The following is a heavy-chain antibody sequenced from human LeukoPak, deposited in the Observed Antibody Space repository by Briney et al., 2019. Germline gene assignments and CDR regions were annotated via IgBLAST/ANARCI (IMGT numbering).Heavy chain of an antibody. V-gene: IGHV3-48*03. D-gene: IGHD3-16*01. Sequence: PGGSLRLSCAASGFTFSTYEMNWVRQAPGKGLEWVSYISSSGSTIYYADSVKGRFTISRDNAKSSLYLQMSSLRAEDTAVYYCASRINTSWGNYWGQGTLVTVSS. J-gene: IGHJ4*02. CDR3: ASRINTSWGNY. CDR2: ISSSGSTI. CDR1: GFTFSTYE.